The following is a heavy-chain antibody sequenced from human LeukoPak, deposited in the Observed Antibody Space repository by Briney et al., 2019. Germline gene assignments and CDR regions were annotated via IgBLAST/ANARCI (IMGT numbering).Heavy chain of an antibody. J-gene: IGHJ5*02. V-gene: IGHV1-24*01. CDR1: GYTLTELS. Sequence: GASVTVSCKVSGYTLTELSMHWVRQAPGKGLEWMGGFDPEDGETIYAQKFQGRVTMTEDTSTDTAYMELSSLRSEDTAVYYCATGRSYRYAVGPLSGSWFDPWGQGTLVTVSS. CDR3: ATGRSYRYAVGPLSGSWFDP. CDR2: FDPEDGET. D-gene: IGHD1-1*01.